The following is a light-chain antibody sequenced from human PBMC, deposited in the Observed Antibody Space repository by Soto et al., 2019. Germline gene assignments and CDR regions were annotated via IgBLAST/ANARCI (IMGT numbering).Light chain of an antibody. CDR1: QSVTNY. Sequence: PGERATLSCRASQSVTNYIAWYQQRPGQAPRLLIYGASTRAAGIPDRFSGSGSGTDFTLTITRLEPEDSAVYFCKQYTGPPTTFGQGTRLENK. J-gene: IGKJ5*01. CDR2: GAS. CDR3: KQYTGPPTT. V-gene: IGKV3-20*01.